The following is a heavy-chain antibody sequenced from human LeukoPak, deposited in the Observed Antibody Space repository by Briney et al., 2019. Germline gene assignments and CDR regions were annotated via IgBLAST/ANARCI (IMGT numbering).Heavy chain of an antibody. J-gene: IGHJ5*02. CDR1: GGSTTRGGYC. D-gene: IGHD3-10*01. CDR3: ARGGIGATRVRGVLSPGNWFDP. V-gene: IGHV4-31*03. CDR2: IYKSGST. Sequence: PSETLSLTCTLSGGSTTRGGYCWGWIRQHPGKGPEWIVYIYKSGSTNTNPSLKNRVTISVDTSKNQCYLKLSSVTAADTAVYYWARGGIGATRVRGVLSPGNWFDPWGQGTLVTVSS.